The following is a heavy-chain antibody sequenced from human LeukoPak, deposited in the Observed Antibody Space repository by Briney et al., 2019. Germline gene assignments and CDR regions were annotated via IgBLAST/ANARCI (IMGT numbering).Heavy chain of an antibody. V-gene: IGHV4-59*01. CDR3: ARMDGGYYYDSSGYWAAIDAFDI. CDR1: GGPISSYY. D-gene: IGHD3-22*01. J-gene: IGHJ3*02. Sequence: SETLSLTCTVSGGPISSYYWSWIRQPPGKGLEWIGYIYYSGSTNYNPSLKSRVTISVDTSKNQFSLKLSSVTAADTAVYYCARMDGGYYYDSSGYWAAIDAFDIWGQGTMVTVSS. CDR2: IYYSGST.